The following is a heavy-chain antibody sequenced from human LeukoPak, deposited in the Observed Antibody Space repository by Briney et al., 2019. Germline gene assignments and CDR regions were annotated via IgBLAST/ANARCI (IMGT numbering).Heavy chain of an antibody. Sequence: GGSLRLSCAASGFTFSDHYVDWVRQAPGKGLEWVGRIRNKANSYTTEYAASVIGRFAISRDDSKNSLYVQMNSLKTEDTAVYYCARSRPYDATDVWGQGTTVSVFS. V-gene: IGHV3-72*01. CDR2: IRNKANSYTT. CDR3: ARSRPYDATDV. D-gene: IGHD2-2*01. J-gene: IGHJ6*02. CDR1: GFTFSDHY.